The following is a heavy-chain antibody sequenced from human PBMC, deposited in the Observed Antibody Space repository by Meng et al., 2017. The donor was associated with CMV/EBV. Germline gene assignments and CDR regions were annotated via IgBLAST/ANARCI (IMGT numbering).Heavy chain of an antibody. CDR1: SYA. Sequence: SYAISWVRQAPGQGLEWMGESIPIFGTANYAQKFQGRVTITADKSTSTAYMELSSLRSEDTAVYYCAREPKDYYYDSSGYSNWFDPWGQGTLVTVSS. D-gene: IGHD3-22*01. CDR3: AREPKDYYYDSSGYSNWFDP. CDR2: SIPIFGTA. V-gene: IGHV1-69*06. J-gene: IGHJ5*02.